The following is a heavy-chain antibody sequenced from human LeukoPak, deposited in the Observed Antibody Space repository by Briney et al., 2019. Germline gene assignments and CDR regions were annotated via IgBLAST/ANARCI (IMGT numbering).Heavy chain of an antibody. CDR1: GFTFSSYA. CDR2: ISGSGGST. Sequence: GGSLRLSCAASGFTFSSYAMSWVRQAPGKGLEWVSAISGSGGSTYYADSVKGRFTISRDNAKNSLYLQMNSLRAEDTAVYYCARGGTYYDFWSGYSHYWGQGTLVTVSS. V-gene: IGHV3-23*01. CDR3: ARGGTYYDFWSGYSHY. J-gene: IGHJ4*02. D-gene: IGHD3-3*01.